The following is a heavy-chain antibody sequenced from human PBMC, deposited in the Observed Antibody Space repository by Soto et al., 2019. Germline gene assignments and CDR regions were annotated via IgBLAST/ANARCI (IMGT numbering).Heavy chain of an antibody. V-gene: IGHV4-39*01. CDR2: FIYGGPT. Sequence: SETLSLTCSVSGDSITNSIYYWGWIRQSPVKGLVWIGSFIYGGPTYYSLSLESRVSISTDTSKNQFSLRLNSVTAADTAIYLCARNTYNTSLVTSSLLVDWGHGALVTVSS. J-gene: IGHJ4*01. CDR1: GDSITNSIYY. D-gene: IGHD2-21*02. CDR3: ARNTYNTSLVTSSLLVD.